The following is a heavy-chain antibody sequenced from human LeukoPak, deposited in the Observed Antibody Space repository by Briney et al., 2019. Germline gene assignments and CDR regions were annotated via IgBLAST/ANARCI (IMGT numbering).Heavy chain of an antibody. CDR2: MNPNSGNT. V-gene: IGHV1-8*01. J-gene: IGHJ6*03. D-gene: IGHD6-19*01. CDR1: GYTFTSYD. CDR3: ARGLKQWLALYYYYYMDV. Sequence: ASVKVSCKASGYTFTSYDINWVRQATGQGLEWMGWMNPNSGNTGYAQKFQGRVTMARNTSISTAYMELSSLRSEDTAVYYCARGLKQWLALYYYYYMDVRGKGTTVTVSS.